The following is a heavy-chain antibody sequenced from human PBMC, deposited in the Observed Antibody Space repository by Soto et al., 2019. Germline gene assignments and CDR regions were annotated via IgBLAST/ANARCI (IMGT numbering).Heavy chain of an antibody. CDR1: GFSLTSSGMS. CDR3: TLRHDTSRGPIY. D-gene: IGHD3-9*01. V-gene: IGHV2-5*01. Sequence: SGPTAGEPTQTLTLTCTVSGFSLTSSGMSLGWIRQPPGKAPEWLALSEQYSPSLQSRLSITKDTSKNHVVLSMTNMDPVDTATYYCTLRHDTSRGPIYWGQGILVTVSS. CDR2: SE. J-gene: IGHJ4*02.